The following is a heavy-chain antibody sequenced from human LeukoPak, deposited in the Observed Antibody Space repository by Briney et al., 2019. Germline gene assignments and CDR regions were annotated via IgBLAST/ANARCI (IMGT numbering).Heavy chain of an antibody. CDR3: AKFSEVTTAEYLQH. V-gene: IGHV3-23*01. CDR2: ISGSGGST. D-gene: IGHD2-21*02. CDR1: GFTFSSYA. Sequence: GGSLRLSCAASGFTFSSYAMSWVRQASVKGLEWVSAISGSGGSTYYADSVKGRFTISRDNSKNTLYLQMNSLRAEDTAVYYCAKFSEVTTAEYLQHWGQGTLVTVSS. J-gene: IGHJ1*01.